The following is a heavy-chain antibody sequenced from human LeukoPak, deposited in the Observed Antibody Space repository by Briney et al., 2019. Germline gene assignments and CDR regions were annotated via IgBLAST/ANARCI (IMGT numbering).Heavy chain of an antibody. CDR3: AKGPDAFYDSSGYYFNWFDP. CDR2: ISYDGSNK. D-gene: IGHD3-22*01. Sequence: GRSLRLSCAASGFTFSSYGMHWVRQAPGKGLEWVAVISYDGSNKYYADSVKGRFTISRDNSKNTLYLQMNSLRAEDTAVYYCAKGPDAFYDSSGYYFNWFDPWGQGTLVTVS. V-gene: IGHV3-30*18. CDR1: GFTFSSYG. J-gene: IGHJ5*02.